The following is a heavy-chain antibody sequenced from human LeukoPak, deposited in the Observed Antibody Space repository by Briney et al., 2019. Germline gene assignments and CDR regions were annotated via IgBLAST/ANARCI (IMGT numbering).Heavy chain of an antibody. D-gene: IGHD5-18*01. Sequence: QPGGSLRLSCAASGFTFSSYAMSWVRQAPGKGLEWVSAISGSGGSTYYADSVKGRFTISRDNSKNTLYLQMNSLRAEDTAVYYCAKSPFRSYSYGQKLDYWGQGTLVTVSS. CDR2: ISGSGGST. CDR3: AKSPFRSYSYGQKLDY. V-gene: IGHV3-23*01. CDR1: GFTFSSYA. J-gene: IGHJ4*02.